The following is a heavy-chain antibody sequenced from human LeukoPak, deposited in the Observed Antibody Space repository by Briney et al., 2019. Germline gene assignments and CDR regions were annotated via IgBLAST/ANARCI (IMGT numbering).Heavy chain of an antibody. V-gene: IGHV3-23*01. D-gene: IGHD3-22*01. CDR3: AKAELQNYYDSSGYLY. Sequence: GGSLRLSCAASGFTFSSYAMSWVRQAPGKGLEWVSAISVSGGSTYYADSVKGRFTISRDNSKNTLYLQMNSMRAEDTAVYYCAKAELQNYYDSSGYLYWGQGTLVTVSS. J-gene: IGHJ4*02. CDR2: ISVSGGST. CDR1: GFTFSSYA.